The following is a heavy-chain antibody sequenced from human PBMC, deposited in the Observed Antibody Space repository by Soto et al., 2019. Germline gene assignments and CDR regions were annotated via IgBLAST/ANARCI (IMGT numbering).Heavy chain of an antibody. CDR2: ISSSSSYI. CDR1: GFTFSSYS. Sequence: EVQLVESGGGLVKPGGSLRLSCAASGFTFSSYSMNWVRQAPGKGLEWVSSISSSSSYIYYADSVKGRFTISRDNAKNSRYLQMNSLRAEDTAVYYCARNGIAAADYWGQGSLVTVCS. V-gene: IGHV3-21*01. J-gene: IGHJ4*02. CDR3: ARNGIAAADY. D-gene: IGHD6-13*01.